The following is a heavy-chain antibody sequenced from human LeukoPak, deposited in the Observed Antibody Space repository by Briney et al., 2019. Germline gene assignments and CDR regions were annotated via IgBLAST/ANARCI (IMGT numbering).Heavy chain of an antibody. CDR3: ARGCSGGRCYSVDAFDI. V-gene: IGHV1-18*01. Sequence: GASVKVSCKASGYTFTNYGISWVRQAPGQGLEWMGWISAYNGNTNYAQKLQVRISMTTDTSTSTAYMELRSLRSDDTAVHYCARGCSGGRCYSVDAFDIWGQGTVVTVSS. D-gene: IGHD2-15*01. CDR1: GYTFTNYG. J-gene: IGHJ3*02. CDR2: ISAYNGNT.